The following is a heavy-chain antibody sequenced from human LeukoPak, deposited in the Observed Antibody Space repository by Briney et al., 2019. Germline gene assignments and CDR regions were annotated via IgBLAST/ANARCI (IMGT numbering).Heavy chain of an antibody. CDR2: INHSGST. Sequence: SETLSLTCAVYGGSFSGYYWSWIRQPPGKGLEWIGEINHSGSTNYNPSLKSRVTISVDTSKNQFSLKLSSVTAADTAVYYCARVAESYEDCWGQGTLVTVSS. J-gene: IGHJ4*02. CDR3: ARVAESYEDC. V-gene: IGHV4-34*01. D-gene: IGHD5-18*01. CDR1: GGSFSGYY.